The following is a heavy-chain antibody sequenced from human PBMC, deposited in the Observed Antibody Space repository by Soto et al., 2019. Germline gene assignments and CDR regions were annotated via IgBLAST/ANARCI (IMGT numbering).Heavy chain of an antibody. D-gene: IGHD4-4*01. Sequence: VGSLRLSCAASGFTFTDYWTHWVRQAPGKGLVWVSRINSDGSRTSYADSVTGRFTISRDNAKNTLYLQMNSLRVEDTALYYCARETYRGFYFDYWGQGTLVTVSS. CDR1: GFTFTDYW. J-gene: IGHJ4*02. CDR2: INSDGSRT. V-gene: IGHV3-74*01. CDR3: ARETYRGFYFDY.